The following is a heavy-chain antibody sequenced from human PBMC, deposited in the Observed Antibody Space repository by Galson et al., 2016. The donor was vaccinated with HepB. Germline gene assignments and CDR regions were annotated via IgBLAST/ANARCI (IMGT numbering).Heavy chain of an antibody. J-gene: IGHJ4*02. Sequence: SLRLSCAASGFTFRSYGMNWVRQAPGKGLEWLSYISFSSTNIHHADSVRGRFTISRDNAKNSLFLQLNSLKDEDTAVYYCARGPAGLLDYWGQGLLVTVSS. CDR3: ARGPAGLLDY. D-gene: IGHD3-3*01. CDR1: GFTFRSYG. CDR2: ISFSSTNI. V-gene: IGHV3-48*02.